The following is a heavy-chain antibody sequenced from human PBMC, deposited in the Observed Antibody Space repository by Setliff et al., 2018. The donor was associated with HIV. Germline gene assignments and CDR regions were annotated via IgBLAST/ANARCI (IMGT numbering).Heavy chain of an antibody. CDR2: INPKSGDT. J-gene: IGHJ4*02. CDR3: VRDLEPHYGDFGPFDY. CDR1: GYTFTDYF. D-gene: IGHD4-17*01. V-gene: IGHV1-2*02. Sequence: ASVKVSCKASGYTFTDYFMHWVRQAPGQGLEWMGWINPKSGDTKYAQKFQGRVTMTRDTSISTVYMELSRLRSDDTAIYYCVRDLEPHYGDFGPFDYWGPGTLVTVS.